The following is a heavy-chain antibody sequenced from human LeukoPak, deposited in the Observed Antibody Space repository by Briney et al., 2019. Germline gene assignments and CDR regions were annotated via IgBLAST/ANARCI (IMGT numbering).Heavy chain of an antibody. CDR2: IIPIFGTA. Sequence: ASVKVSCKASGGTFSSYAISWVRQAPGQGLEWMGGIIPIFGTANYAQKFQGRVTITADKSTSTAYMELSSLRSEDTAGYYCARDRPDVLRFRGYANATNWFDPWGQGTLVTVSS. D-gene: IGHD3-3*01. CDR1: GGTFSSYA. J-gene: IGHJ5*02. CDR3: ARDRPDVLRFRGYANATNWFDP. V-gene: IGHV1-69*06.